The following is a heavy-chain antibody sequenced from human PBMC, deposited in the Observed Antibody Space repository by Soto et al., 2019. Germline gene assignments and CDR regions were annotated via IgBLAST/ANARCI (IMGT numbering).Heavy chain of an antibody. CDR1: GGSISSGGYY. CDR3: ARSSGPIPNYMDV. Sequence: QVQLQESGPGLVKPSQTLSLTCTVSGGSISSGGYYWSWIRQHPGKGLEWIGYIYYSGSTYYTPSLKSRVTISVDTSKNQFSLKLSSVTAADTAVYYCARSSGPIPNYMDVWGKGTTVTVSS. J-gene: IGHJ6*03. D-gene: IGHD3-10*01. CDR2: IYYSGST. V-gene: IGHV4-31*03.